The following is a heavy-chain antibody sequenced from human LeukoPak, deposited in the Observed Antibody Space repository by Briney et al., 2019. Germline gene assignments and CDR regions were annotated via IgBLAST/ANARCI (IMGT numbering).Heavy chain of an antibody. CDR2: IYYSGST. D-gene: IGHD4-11*01. J-gene: IGHJ6*03. CDR1: GGSISSYY. CDR3: ARGLHDYSFGYYYYMDV. Sequence: SETLSLTCTVSGGSISSYYWSWIRQPPGKGLEWIGYIYYSGSTNYNPSLKSRVTISVDTSKNQFSLKLSSVTAADTAVYYCARGLHDYSFGYYYYMDVWGKGTTVTVSS. V-gene: IGHV4-59*01.